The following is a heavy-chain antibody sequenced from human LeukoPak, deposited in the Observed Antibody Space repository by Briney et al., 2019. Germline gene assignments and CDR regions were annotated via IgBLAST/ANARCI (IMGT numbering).Heavy chain of an antibody. Sequence: GGSLRLSCAASGFTFSSYAMSWVRQAPGKGLEWVSAISGSGDRTYYAESVKGRFSISRDNSKNTLYLQMHSLRAEDTAVYYCGKRELWHGSGEDAWGQGTTVTVSS. J-gene: IGHJ6*02. CDR2: ISGSGDRT. CDR3: GKRELWHGSGEDA. CDR1: GFTFSSYA. V-gene: IGHV3-23*01. D-gene: IGHD3-10*01.